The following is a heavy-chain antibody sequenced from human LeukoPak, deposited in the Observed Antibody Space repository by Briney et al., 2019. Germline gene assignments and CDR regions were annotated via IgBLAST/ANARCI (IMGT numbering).Heavy chain of an antibody. CDR2: INAGNGNT. V-gene: IGHV1-3*01. Sequence: ASVKVSCKASGGTFTSYAMHWVRQAPGQRLEWMGWINAGNGNTKYSQKFQGRVTITRDTSASTAYMELSSLRSEDTAVYYCASQYDSSGYYGYWGQGTLVTVSS. CDR1: GGTFTSYA. CDR3: ASQYDSSGYYGY. J-gene: IGHJ4*02. D-gene: IGHD3-22*01.